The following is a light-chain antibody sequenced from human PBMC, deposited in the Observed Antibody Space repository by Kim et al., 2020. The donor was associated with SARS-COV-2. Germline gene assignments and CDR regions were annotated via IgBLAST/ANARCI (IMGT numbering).Light chain of an antibody. CDR3: QQANSFPLT. V-gene: IGKV1-12*01. J-gene: IGKJ4*01. CDR2: AAS. Sequence: ASVGDRVTIPCRAGQDIGTWLAWYQQKPGKAPKLLIVAASTLQSGVPARFSGSGSGTDFTLTISSLQAEDFATYSCQQANSFPLTCGGGTKVDIK. CDR1: QDIGTW.